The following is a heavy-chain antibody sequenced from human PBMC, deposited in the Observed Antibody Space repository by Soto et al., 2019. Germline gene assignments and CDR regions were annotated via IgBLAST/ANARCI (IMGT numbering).Heavy chain of an antibody. Sequence: ASVKVSCKASGGTFSSYAISWVRQAPGQGLEWMGGIIPIFGTANYAQKFQGRVTITADESTSTAYMELSSLRSEDTAVYYCASYYDSSGYLVGAFDIWGQGTMVTVSS. V-gene: IGHV1-69*13. J-gene: IGHJ3*02. CDR2: IIPIFGTA. CDR3: ASYYDSSGYLVGAFDI. D-gene: IGHD3-22*01. CDR1: GGTFSSYA.